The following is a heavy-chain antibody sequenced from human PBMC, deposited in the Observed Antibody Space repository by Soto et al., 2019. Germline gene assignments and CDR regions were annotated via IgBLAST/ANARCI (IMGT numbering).Heavy chain of an antibody. CDR2: IYWDDDK. Sequence: QITLKESGPTLVKPTQTFTLACTFSDFSLSTSGMGVGWIRQPPGKALEWLALIYWDDDKRYSPSLKSRLTITKDTSKNLVVLTMTNMDPVDTATYYCAHYSSTSSFHYWGQGTLVTVSS. J-gene: IGHJ4*02. D-gene: IGHD6-13*01. CDR1: DFSLSTSGMG. CDR3: AHYSSTSSFHY. V-gene: IGHV2-5*02.